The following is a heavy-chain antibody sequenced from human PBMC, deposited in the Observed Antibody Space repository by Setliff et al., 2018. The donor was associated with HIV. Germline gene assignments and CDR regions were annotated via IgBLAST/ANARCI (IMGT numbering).Heavy chain of an antibody. J-gene: IGHJ4*02. CDR2: IYTSGST. V-gene: IGHV4-61*09. CDR1: GDSIFSGTYC. CDR3: ARLAYSSGWSPSYYFDY. Sequence: SETLSLTCTVSGDSIFSGTYCWSWIRQPAGKGLEWIGHIYTSGSTNYNPSLKSRVTISVDTSKNQFSLKLSSVTAADTAVYYCARLAYSSGWSPSYYFDYWGQGTLVTV. D-gene: IGHD6-19*01.